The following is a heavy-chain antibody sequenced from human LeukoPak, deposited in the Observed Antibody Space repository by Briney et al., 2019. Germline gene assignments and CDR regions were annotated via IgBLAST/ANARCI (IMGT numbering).Heavy chain of an antibody. V-gene: IGHV1-8*03. J-gene: IGHJ3*02. D-gene: IGHD2-2*01. CDR3: ARVGRYCSSTSCYGPFDI. Sequence: ASVKVSCKASGYTFTSYDINWVRQATGQGLEWMGWMNPNSGNTGYAQKFQGRVTITRNTSISTAYMELSSLRSEDTAVYYCARVGRYCSSTSCYGPFDIWGQGTMVTVSS. CDR2: MNPNSGNT. CDR1: GYTFTSYD.